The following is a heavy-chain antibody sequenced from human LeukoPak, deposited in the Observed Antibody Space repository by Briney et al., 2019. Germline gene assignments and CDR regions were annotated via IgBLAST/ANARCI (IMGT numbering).Heavy chain of an antibody. CDR2: ISYDGSNK. D-gene: IGHD3-10*01. J-gene: IGHJ4*02. V-gene: IGHV3-30*18. CDR3: AKTPIRREYYFDY. Sequence: PGGSLRLSCAASGFTFSSYGMHWVRQAPGKGLEWVAVISYDGSNKYYADSVKGRFTISRDNSKNTLYLQMNSLRAEDTAVYYCAKTPIRREYYFDYWGQGTLVTVPS. CDR1: GFTFSSYG.